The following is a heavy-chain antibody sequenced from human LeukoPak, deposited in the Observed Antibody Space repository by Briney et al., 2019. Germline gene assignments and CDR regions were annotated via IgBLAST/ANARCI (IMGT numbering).Heavy chain of an antibody. D-gene: IGHD3-10*01. J-gene: IGHJ3*02. CDR1: GFTFSSYW. Sequence: GGSLRLSCAASGFTFSSYWMSWVRQAPGKGLEWVANITQDGSEKYYVDSVKGRFTISRDNAKNSLYLQMNSLRAEDTAVYYCARHPAYGSGSLDAFDIWGQGTMVTVSS. CDR2: ITQDGSEK. CDR3: ARHPAYGSGSLDAFDI. V-gene: IGHV3-7*01.